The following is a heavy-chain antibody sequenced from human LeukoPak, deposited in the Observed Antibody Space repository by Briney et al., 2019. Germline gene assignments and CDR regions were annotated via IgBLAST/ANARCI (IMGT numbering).Heavy chain of an antibody. J-gene: IGHJ4*02. CDR1: GGSFSGYY. CDR2: IDRSGIT. Sequence: SETLSLTCSVYGGSFSGYYWSWIRQPPGKGLEWIGEIDRSGITKYNPSLKSRVTISVDKSKNQFSLKLSSVTAADTAVYYCARWRGGNPGVLDYWGQGTLVTVSS. D-gene: IGHD4-23*01. CDR3: ARWRGGNPGVLDY. V-gene: IGHV4-34*01.